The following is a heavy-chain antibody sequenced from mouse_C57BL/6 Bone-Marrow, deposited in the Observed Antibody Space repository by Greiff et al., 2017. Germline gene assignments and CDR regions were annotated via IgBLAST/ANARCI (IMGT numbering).Heavy chain of an antibody. D-gene: IGHD2-4*01. Sequence: VQLQQSGAELVRPGASVKLSCTASGFNIKDDYMHWVKQRPEQGLEWIGWIDPENGDTEYASKFQGKATITADTSSNTAYMQLSSLTSEDSAVYFCARPYDYDRAWFAYWGQGTLVTVSA. CDR2: IDPENGDT. CDR3: ARPYDYDRAWFAY. CDR1: GFNIKDDY. J-gene: IGHJ3*01. V-gene: IGHV14-4*01.